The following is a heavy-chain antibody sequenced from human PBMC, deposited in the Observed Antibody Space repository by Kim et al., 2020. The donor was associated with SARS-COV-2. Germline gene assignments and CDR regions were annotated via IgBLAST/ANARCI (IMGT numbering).Heavy chain of an antibody. CDR1: GYTFTSYG. Sequence: ASVKVSCKASGYTFTSYGISWVRQAPGQGLEWMGWISAYNGNTNYAQKLQGRVTMTTDTSTSTAYMELRSLRSDDTAVYYCARDKDGTGADMWIQLWITYYYYGMDVWGQGTTVTVSS. CDR3: ARDKDGTGADMWIQLWITYYYYGMDV. CDR2: ISAYNGNT. D-gene: IGHD5-18*01. V-gene: IGHV1-18*01. J-gene: IGHJ6*02.